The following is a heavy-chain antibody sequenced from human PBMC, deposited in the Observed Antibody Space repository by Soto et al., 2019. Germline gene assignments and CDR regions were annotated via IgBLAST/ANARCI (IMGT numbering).Heavy chain of an antibody. Sequence: GESLKISCKGSGYNFINFFITWVRQMPGKGLEWMGRIDPSDSYTKYSPSFQGHVTISVDKSFSTAYLQWSSLRASDTAMYYCATPQGDYGSSYGLDVWGQGTTVTVSS. D-gene: IGHD4-17*01. V-gene: IGHV5-10-1*01. CDR3: ATPQGDYGSSYGLDV. CDR1: GYNFINFF. J-gene: IGHJ6*02. CDR2: IDPSDSYT.